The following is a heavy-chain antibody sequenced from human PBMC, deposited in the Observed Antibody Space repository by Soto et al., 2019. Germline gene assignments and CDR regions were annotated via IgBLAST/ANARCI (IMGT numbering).Heavy chain of an antibody. CDR3: ARTAPPIHYYDSSGYYNLDY. CDR2: INPSGGST. D-gene: IGHD3-22*01. V-gene: IGHV1-46*01. J-gene: IGHJ4*02. CDR1: GYTFTSYY. Sequence: ASVKVSCKASGYTFTSYYMHWVRQAPGQGLEWMGIINPSGGSTSYAQKFQGRVTMTRDTSTSTVYMELSSLRSEDTAVYYCARTAPPIHYYDSSGYYNLDYWGQGTLVTVSS.